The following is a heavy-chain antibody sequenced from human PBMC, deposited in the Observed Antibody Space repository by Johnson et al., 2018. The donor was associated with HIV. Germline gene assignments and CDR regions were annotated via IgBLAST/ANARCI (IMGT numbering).Heavy chain of an antibody. CDR2: ISYDGSNK. J-gene: IGHJ3*02. Sequence: QVQLVESGGGVVQPGRSLSLSCAASGFTFSSYAMHWVRQAPGKGLEWVAVISYDGSNKYYADSVKGRFTISRDNSKNTLYLQMNSLRAEDTAVYYCARKKATVFSTTSTNYAFDIWGQGTMVTVSS. CDR1: GFTFSSYA. CDR3: ARKKATVFSTTSTNYAFDI. V-gene: IGHV3-30*14. D-gene: IGHD1-1*01.